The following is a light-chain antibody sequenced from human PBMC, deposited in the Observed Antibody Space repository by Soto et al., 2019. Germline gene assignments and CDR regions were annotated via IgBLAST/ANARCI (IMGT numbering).Light chain of an antibody. CDR2: EVS. CDR3: CSYAGSSTPLI. J-gene: IGLJ1*01. CDR1: SSDVGSYNL. V-gene: IGLV2-23*02. Sequence: QSVLTQPASVSGSPGQSITISCTGTSSDVGSYNLVSWYQQHPGKAPKLMIYEVSKRPSGVSNRFSGSKSGNTASLTISGRQAEDEADYYCCSYAGSSTPLIFGTGTKVTVL.